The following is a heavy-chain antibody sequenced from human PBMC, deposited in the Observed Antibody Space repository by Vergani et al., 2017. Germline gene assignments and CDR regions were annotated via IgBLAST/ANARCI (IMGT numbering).Heavy chain of an antibody. Sequence: EVQLVESGGGLVPPGRSLRLSCAASGFSFGDCAMTWVRQAPGKGLEWVAFIRKKAYGGTTEYAASVKGRFTISRDDSKRLAYLQLSGLKTEDTAVYSCSRGRGYSFGYSDYWGQGTLVTVSS. CDR2: IRKKAYGGTT. J-gene: IGHJ4*02. D-gene: IGHD5-18*01. CDR3: SRGRGYSFGYSDY. V-gene: IGHV3-49*04. CDR1: GFSFGDCA.